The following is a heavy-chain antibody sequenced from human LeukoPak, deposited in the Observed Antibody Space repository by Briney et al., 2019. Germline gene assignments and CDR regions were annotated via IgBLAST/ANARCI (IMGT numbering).Heavy chain of an antibody. CDR3: AKLGGNYGSGSYQAFDI. Sequence: GGSLRLSCAASGFTFDDYAMYWVRQAPGKGLEWVSGISWNSETIDYADSVKGRFTISRDNAKNFLYLQMNSLRAEDTAVYYCAKLGGNYGSGSYQAFDIWGQGTMVTVSS. J-gene: IGHJ3*02. D-gene: IGHD3-10*01. V-gene: IGHV3-9*01. CDR1: GFTFDDYA. CDR2: ISWNSETI.